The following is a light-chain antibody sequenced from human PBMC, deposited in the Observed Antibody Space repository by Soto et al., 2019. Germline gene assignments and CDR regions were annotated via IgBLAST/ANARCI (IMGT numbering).Light chain of an antibody. J-gene: IGKJ1*01. CDR3: QKYYTYPWT. CDR1: QSINAR. CDR2: DDS. V-gene: IGKV1-5*01. Sequence: DIQMTQSPFTLSASVGDRVTITCRASQSINARLAWHQQKPGKAPEVVIYDDSNLKSGVPSRLSGSGSGRELNLTISRLQPDDFATYYCQKYYTYPWTFGQGTKVDIK.